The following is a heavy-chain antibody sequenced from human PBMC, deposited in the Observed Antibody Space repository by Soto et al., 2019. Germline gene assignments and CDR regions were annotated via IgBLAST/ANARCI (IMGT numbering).Heavy chain of an antibody. Sequence: TSETLSLTCTVSGGSISSYYWSWIRQPPGKGLEWIGYIYYSGSTNYNPSLKSRVTISVDTSKNQFSLKLSSVTAADTAVYYFARYYHHREPFYFSARGTMV. CDR2: IYYSGST. CDR1: GGSISSYY. D-gene: IGHD3-10*01. CDR3: ARYYHHREPFYF. V-gene: IGHV4-59*01. J-gene: IGHJ3*01.